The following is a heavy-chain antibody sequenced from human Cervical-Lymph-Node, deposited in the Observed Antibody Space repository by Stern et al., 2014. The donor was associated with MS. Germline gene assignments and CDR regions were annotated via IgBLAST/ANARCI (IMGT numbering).Heavy chain of an antibody. Sequence: QVQLVQSGAEVKKPGSSGKVSCKASGGTFSKFPSSWVRQAPGQGLEWMGGIFPVFGTPTYAQEFRGRVTITADVSTSTVYMELSSLRSDDTAVYYCALSSETSDRWYSLGYDLWGQGTLVTVSS. CDR2: IFPVFGTP. D-gene: IGHD6-13*01. CDR3: ALSSETSDRWYSLGYDL. V-gene: IGHV1-69*01. J-gene: IGHJ5*02. CDR1: GGTFSKFP.